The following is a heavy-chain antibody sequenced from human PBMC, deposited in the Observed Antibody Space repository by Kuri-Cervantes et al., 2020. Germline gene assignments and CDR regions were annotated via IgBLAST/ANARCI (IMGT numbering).Heavy chain of an antibody. Sequence: GGSLRLSCAASGFTFSDYYMSWIRQAPGKGLEWVSYISSSGSTIYYADSVKGRFTISRDDSKNTLYLQMNSLKTEDTAVYYCTTDWYDSSGYMNYWGQGTLVTVSS. D-gene: IGHD3-22*01. J-gene: IGHJ4*02. CDR1: GFTFSDYY. CDR3: TTDWYDSSGYMNY. CDR2: ISSSGSTI. V-gene: IGHV3-11*01.